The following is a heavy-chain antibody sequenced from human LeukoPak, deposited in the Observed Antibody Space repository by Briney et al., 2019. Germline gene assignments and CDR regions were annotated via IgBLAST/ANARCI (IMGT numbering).Heavy chain of an antibody. CDR3: AREGARGIAVAGPTQNFDY. CDR2: ISYDGSNK. CDR1: GFTFSSYA. D-gene: IGHD6-19*01. Sequence: GGSLRLSCAASGFTFSSYAMHWVRQAPGKGLEWVAVISYDGSNKYYADSAKGRFTISRDNSKNTLYLQMNSLRAEDTAVYYCAREGARGIAVAGPTQNFDYWGQGTLVTVSS. V-gene: IGHV3-30-3*01. J-gene: IGHJ4*02.